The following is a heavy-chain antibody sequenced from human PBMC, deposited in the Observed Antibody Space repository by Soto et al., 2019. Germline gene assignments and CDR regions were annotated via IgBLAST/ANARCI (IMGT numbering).Heavy chain of an antibody. D-gene: IGHD3-16*01. CDR2: LNSDGSSR. CDR3: ARGLKNKYGMDV. CDR1: GFTFNSYW. J-gene: IGHJ6*01. V-gene: IGHV3-74*01. Sequence: EVQLVESGGGLIQPGGSLRLSCAASGFTFNSYWMHWVHQAPGKGLVWVSRLNSDGSSRYYGDSMKGRFIISRDNAKNTLYLQINSLRDEDTAVYYCARGLKNKYGMDVWGQGTTVTVSS.